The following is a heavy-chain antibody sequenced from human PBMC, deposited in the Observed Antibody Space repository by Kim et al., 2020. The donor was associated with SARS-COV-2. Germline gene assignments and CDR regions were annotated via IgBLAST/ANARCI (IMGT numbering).Heavy chain of an antibody. V-gene: IGHV4-39*01. CDR1: GGSISSSSYY. D-gene: IGHD6-13*01. J-gene: IGHJ4*02. Sequence: SETLSLTCTVSGGSISSSSYYWGWIRQPPGKGLEWIGSIYYSGSTYYNPSLKSRVTISVDTSKNQFSLKLSSVTAADTAVYYCAARYSSSWYPFDYWGQGTLVTVSS. CDR2: IYYSGST. CDR3: AARYSSSWYPFDY.